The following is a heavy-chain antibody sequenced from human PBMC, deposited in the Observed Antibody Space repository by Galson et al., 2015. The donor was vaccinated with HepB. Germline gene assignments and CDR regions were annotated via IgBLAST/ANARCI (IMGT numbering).Heavy chain of an antibody. Sequence: SVKVSCKVSGYTLTELSMHWVRQAPGKGLEWMGGFDPEDGETIYAQKFQGRVTMTEDTSTDTAYMELSSLRSEDTAVYCCATRGSYHLDEWELQVPFDYWGQGTLVTVSS. J-gene: IGHJ4*02. CDR2: FDPEDGET. CDR3: ATRGSYHLDEWELQVPFDY. CDR1: GYTLTELS. D-gene: IGHD1-26*01. V-gene: IGHV1-24*01.